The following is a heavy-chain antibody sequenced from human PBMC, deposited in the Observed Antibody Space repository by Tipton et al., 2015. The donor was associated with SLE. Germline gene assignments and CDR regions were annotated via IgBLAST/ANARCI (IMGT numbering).Heavy chain of an antibody. CDR1: GGSISSYY. J-gene: IGHJ2*01. D-gene: IGHD6-6*01. V-gene: IGHV4-59*01. CDR2: IYYSGST. CDR3: ARAEQLADYWYFDL. Sequence: LRLSCTVSGGSISSYYWSWIRQPPGKGLEWIGYIYYSGSTNYNPSLKSRVTISVDTSKNQFSLKLSSVTAADTAVYYCARAEQLADYWYFDLWGRGTLVTVSS.